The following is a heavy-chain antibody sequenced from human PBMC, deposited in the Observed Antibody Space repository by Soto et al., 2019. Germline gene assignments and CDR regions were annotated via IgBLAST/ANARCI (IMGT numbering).Heavy chain of an antibody. CDR2: IYYSGST. D-gene: IGHD2-2*01. CDR3: ARQTYCSSTSCYPLFQH. J-gene: IGHJ1*01. CDR1: GGSISSYY. Sequence: SETLSLTCTVSGGSISSYYWSWIRQPPGKGLEWIGYIYYSGSTNYNPSLKSRVTISVDTSKNQFSLKLSSVTAADTAVYYCARQTYCSSTSCYPLFQHWGQGTLVTVSS. V-gene: IGHV4-59*01.